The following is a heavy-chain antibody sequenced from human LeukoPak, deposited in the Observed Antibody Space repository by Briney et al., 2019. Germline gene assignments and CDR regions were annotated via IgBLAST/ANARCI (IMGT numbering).Heavy chain of an antibody. J-gene: IGHJ5*02. V-gene: IGHV4-59*01. D-gene: IGHD6-19*01. CDR2: IYYSGST. CDR1: GGSISSYY. CDR3: ARAGYSSGWWNWFDP. Sequence: PSETLSLTCTVSGGSISSYYWSWIRQPPGKGLEWIGYIYYSGSTNYNPPLKSRVTISVDTSKNQFSLKLSSVTAADTAVYYCARAGYSSGWWNWFDPWGQGTLVTVSS.